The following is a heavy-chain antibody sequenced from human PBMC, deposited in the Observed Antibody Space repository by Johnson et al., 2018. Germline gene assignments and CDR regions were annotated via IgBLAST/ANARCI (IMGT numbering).Heavy chain of an antibody. CDR1: GGSFTGYY. CDR3: AKGGDYRGHDGFDI. CDR2: INHSGTL. J-gene: IGHJ3*02. V-gene: IGHV4-34*01. Sequence: QVQLQQWGAGLLKSSETLSLTCAVYGGSFTGYYWSWIRQFPGKGLEWIGEINHSGTLNYNPSLWSRVTISADTSNNQFSLNMRSVTVADTAVYYCAKGGDYRGHDGFDIWGQGTMVTVSS. D-gene: IGHD4-23*01.